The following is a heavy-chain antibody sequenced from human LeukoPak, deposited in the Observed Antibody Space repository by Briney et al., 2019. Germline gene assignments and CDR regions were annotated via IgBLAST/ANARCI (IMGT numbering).Heavy chain of an antibody. D-gene: IGHD7-27*01. CDR1: GLSFSTYS. V-gene: IGHV3-48*04. CDR3: ARDQSPKWGSGERYFDY. CDR2: ISGISNTI. Sequence: GWSLRLSCVASGLSFSTYSMNWVRQAPGKGLEWVSYISGISNTIYYADSVKGRFTISRDNSKNTLYLQMNSLRAEDTAVYYCARDQSPKWGSGERYFDYWGQGTLVTVSS. J-gene: IGHJ4*02.